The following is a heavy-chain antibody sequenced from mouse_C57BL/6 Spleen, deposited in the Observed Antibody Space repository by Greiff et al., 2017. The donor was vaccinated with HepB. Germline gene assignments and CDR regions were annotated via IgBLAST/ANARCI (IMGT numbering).Heavy chain of an antibody. J-gene: IGHJ4*01. CDR1: GYSITSGYY. V-gene: IGHV3-6*01. CDR3: ARPGAFDAMDY. Sequence: VQLKESGPGLVKPSQSLSLTCSVTGYSITSGYYWNWIRQFPGNKLEWMGYISYDGSNNYNPSLKNRISITRDTSKNQFFLKLNSVTTEDTATYYCARPGAFDAMDYWGQGTSVTVSS. CDR2: ISYDGSN.